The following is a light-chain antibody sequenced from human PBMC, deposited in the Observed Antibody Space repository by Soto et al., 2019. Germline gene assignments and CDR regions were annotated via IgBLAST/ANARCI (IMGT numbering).Light chain of an antibody. CDR3: AAWDDSLSGVV. CDR1: SSNIGSNY. CDR2: RNN. Sequence: QPVLTQPPSASGTPGQRVTISCSGSSSNIGSNYVYWYQQLPGTAPKLLIYRNNQPPSGVPDRFSGSKSGTSASLAISGLRSEDEADYYCAAWDDSLSGVVFGGGTKLTVL. J-gene: IGLJ2*01. V-gene: IGLV1-47*01.